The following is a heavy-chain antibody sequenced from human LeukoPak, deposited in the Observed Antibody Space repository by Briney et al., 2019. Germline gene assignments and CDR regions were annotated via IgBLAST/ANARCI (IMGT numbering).Heavy chain of an antibody. D-gene: IGHD1-20*01. CDR2: ISYDGSNK. Sequence: GGSLRLSCAASGFTFSSYGMHWVRQAPGKGLEWVAVISYDGSNKYYADSVKGRFTISRDNSKNTLYLQMNSLRAEDTAVYYCARVRDDITGTAAGMDVWGQGTTVTVSS. J-gene: IGHJ6*02. CDR1: GFTFSSYG. CDR3: ARVRDDITGTAAGMDV. V-gene: IGHV3-30*03.